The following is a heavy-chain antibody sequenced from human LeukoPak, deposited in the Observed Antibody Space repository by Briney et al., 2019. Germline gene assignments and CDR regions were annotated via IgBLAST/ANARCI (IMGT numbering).Heavy chain of an antibody. J-gene: IGHJ4*02. CDR3: AKGYLEVVVVAAAFDY. D-gene: IGHD2-15*01. CDR1: GFTFSSYG. CDR2: ISYDGSNK. V-gene: IGHV3-30*18. Sequence: GRSLRLSCAASGFTFSSYGMHWVRQAPGKGLEWVAVISYDGSNKYYADSVKGRFTISRDNSKNTLYLQMNSLRAEDTAVYYCAKGYLEVVVVAAAFDYWGQGTLVTVSS.